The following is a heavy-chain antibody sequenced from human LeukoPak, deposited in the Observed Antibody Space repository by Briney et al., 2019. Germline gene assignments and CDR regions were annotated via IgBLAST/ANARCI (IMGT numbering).Heavy chain of an antibody. CDR3: ARDDVASVFDY. V-gene: IGHV3-66*02. CDR2: IYSGGNT. J-gene: IGHJ4*02. D-gene: IGHD3-16*01. Sequence: GGSLRLSCAASGFTVSSNYMTWVRQAPGKGLEWVSVIYSGGNTYYADSVKGRFTNSRDNSKNTLYLQMNSLRAEDTAIYYCARDDVASVFDYWGQGTLVTVSS. CDR1: GFTVSSNY.